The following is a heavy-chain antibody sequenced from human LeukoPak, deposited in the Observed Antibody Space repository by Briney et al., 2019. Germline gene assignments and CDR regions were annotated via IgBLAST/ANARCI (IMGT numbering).Heavy chain of an antibody. D-gene: IGHD3-16*02. J-gene: IGHJ4*02. V-gene: IGHV4-34*01. CDR2: INHSGST. CDR3: ARSYDYLWGSHRYTPTFDS. CDR1: GGSFSGYY. Sequence: PSHTLSLTCAVYGGSFSGYYWNWIRQAPEKGRGWIGEINHSGSTNYNPSLKSRVTMSVDTSRNQFSLRLSSVTAADTAVYYCARSYDYLWGSHRYTPTFDSWGQGTLVTVSS.